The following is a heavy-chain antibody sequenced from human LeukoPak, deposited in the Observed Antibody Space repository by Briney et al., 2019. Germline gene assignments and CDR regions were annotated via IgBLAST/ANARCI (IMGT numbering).Heavy chain of an antibody. V-gene: IGHV4-4*09. J-gene: IGHJ6*03. Sequence: PSETLSLTCAVYGGSFSGYYWSWIRQPPGKGLEWIGYIYTSGSTSFNPSLMGRVAISLDTSKNEFSLNLTSVTAADTAVYYCARRTYYYGSGSATYYYYMDVWGKGTTVTVSS. D-gene: IGHD3-10*01. CDR3: ARRTYYYGSGSATYYYYMDV. CDR2: IYTSGST. CDR1: GGSFSGYY.